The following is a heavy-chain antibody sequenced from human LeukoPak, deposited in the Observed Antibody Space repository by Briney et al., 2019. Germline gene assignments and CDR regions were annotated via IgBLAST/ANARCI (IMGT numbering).Heavy chain of an antibody. CDR1: GFTFSSYA. Sequence: GGSLRLSCAASGFTFSSYAMSWVRQAPGKGLEWVSAISGSGGSTYYADSVKGRFTISRDNSKNTLYLQMNSLRAEDTAVYYCATSPVGRYYYYGMDVWGQGTTVTVSS. CDR2: ISGSGGST. D-gene: IGHD1-26*01. CDR3: ATSPVGRYYYYGMDV. V-gene: IGHV3-23*01. J-gene: IGHJ6*02.